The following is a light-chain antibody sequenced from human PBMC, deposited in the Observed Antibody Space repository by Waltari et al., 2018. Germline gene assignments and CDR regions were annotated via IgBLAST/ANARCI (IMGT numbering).Light chain of an antibody. J-gene: IGLJ2*01. CDR1: GSAVGGSDL. CDR3: SSQTLDGLVL. V-gene: IGLV2-14*03. CDR2: DAT. Sequence: QSALTQPASVSGSPGQSITISCSGVGSAVGGSDLVSWNQHHPGKAPQVIIYDATNRPSGVSDRFSASKSANTASLTISRLQPEDEADYYCSSQTLDGLVLFGGGTRVTVL.